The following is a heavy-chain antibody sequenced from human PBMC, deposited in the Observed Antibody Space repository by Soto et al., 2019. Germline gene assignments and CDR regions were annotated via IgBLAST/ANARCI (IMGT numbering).Heavy chain of an antibody. D-gene: IGHD6-13*01. CDR2: ISYDGSKK. J-gene: IGHJ4*02. Sequence: QVQVVESGGGVVQPGRSLRLSCAASGFTFSDYGMHWVRQAPGKGLEWVVVISYDGSKKYYADSVKGRFTTSRDNSKNTLYLQMNSLRPEDTAVYYCAKVGKGWDYFDYWGQGTLVTVSS. CDR3: AKVGKGWDYFDY. V-gene: IGHV3-30*18. CDR1: GFTFSDYG.